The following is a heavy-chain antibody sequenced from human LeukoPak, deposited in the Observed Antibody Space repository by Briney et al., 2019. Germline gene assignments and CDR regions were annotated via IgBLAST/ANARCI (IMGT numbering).Heavy chain of an antibody. J-gene: IGHJ4*02. CDR2: ISGSGGST. D-gene: IGHD2-15*01. CDR1: GFTFSSYT. Sequence: VGSLRLSXAASGFTFSSYTMSWVRQAPGKGLEWVSAISGSGGSTYYADSVKGRFTISRDNSKNTLYLQMNSLRAEDTAVYYCATGTCSGGSCYRFDYWGQGTLVTVSS. V-gene: IGHV3-23*01. CDR3: ATGTCSGGSCYRFDY.